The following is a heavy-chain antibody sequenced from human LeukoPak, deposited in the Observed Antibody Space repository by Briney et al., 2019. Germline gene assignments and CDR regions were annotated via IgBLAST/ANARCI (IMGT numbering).Heavy chain of an antibody. Sequence: PSETLSLTCTVSGGSISSSSYYWGWIRQPPGKGLEWIGSIYYSGSTYYNPSPKSRVTISVDTSKNQFSLKLSSVTAADTAVYYCARHGRPIVVVPAANYYFDYWGQGTLVTVSS. CDR3: ARHGRPIVVVPAANYYFDY. J-gene: IGHJ4*02. D-gene: IGHD2-2*01. CDR1: GGSISSSSYY. V-gene: IGHV4-39*01. CDR2: IYYSGST.